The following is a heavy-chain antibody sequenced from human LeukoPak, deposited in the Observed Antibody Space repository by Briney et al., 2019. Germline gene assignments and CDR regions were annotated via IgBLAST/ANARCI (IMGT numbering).Heavy chain of an antibody. V-gene: IGHV3-21*01. CDR1: GFTFSSYS. J-gene: IGHJ3*02. CDR2: ISSSSSCI. CDR3: ARDVVDTAEGAFDI. D-gene: IGHD5-18*01. Sequence: PGGSLRLSCAASGFTFSSYSMNWVRQAPGKGLEWVSSISSSSSCIYYADSVKGRFTISRDNAKNSLYLQMNSLRAEDTAVYYCARDVVDTAEGAFDIWGQGTMVTVSS.